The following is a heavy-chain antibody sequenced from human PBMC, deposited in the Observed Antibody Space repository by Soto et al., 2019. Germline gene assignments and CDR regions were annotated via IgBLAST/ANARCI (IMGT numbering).Heavy chain of an antibody. V-gene: IGHV3-74*01. Sequence: PGESLKISCAASGFTFSSYWMHWARQAPGKGLVWVSRIHSDGSITSYADSVKGRFTISRDNAKNTLYLQMNSLRAEDTAVYYCIRQGPHQYFQHWGQGTLVTVSS. CDR1: GFTFSSYW. CDR3: IRQGPHQYFQH. J-gene: IGHJ1*01. CDR2: IHSDGSIT.